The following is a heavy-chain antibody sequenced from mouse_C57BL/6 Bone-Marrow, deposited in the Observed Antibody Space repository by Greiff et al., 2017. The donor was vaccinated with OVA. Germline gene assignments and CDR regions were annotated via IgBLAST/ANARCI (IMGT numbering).Heavy chain of an antibody. D-gene: IGHD1-1*01. Sequence: QVQLQQSGPELVKPGASVKISCKASGYAFSSSWMHWVKQRPGKGLEWIGRIYPGDGDTHYNGKFKGKATLTADKSSSTAYMQLSSLTSEDSAVYFCAGGEAYYYGFFDYWGQGTTLTVSS. CDR3: AGGEAYYYGFFDY. J-gene: IGHJ2*01. CDR1: GYAFSSSW. CDR2: IYPGDGDT. V-gene: IGHV1-82*01.